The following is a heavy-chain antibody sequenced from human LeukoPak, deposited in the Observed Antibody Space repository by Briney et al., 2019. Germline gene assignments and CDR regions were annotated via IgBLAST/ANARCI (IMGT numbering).Heavy chain of an antibody. CDR3: ARDGDYGDLSDY. J-gene: IGHJ4*02. V-gene: IGHV3-21*01. Sequence: PGGSLRLSCAASGFTFSSYSMNWVRQAPGKGLEWVSSISSSSSYIYYADSVKGRFTISRDNSKNTLYLQMNSLRAEDTAVYYCARDGDYGDLSDYWGQGTLVTVSS. D-gene: IGHD4-17*01. CDR1: GFTFSSYS. CDR2: ISSSSSYI.